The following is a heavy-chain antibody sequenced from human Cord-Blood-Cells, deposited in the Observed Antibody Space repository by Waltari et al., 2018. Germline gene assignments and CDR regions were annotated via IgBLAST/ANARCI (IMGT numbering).Heavy chain of an antibody. J-gene: IGHJ4*02. CDR3: AKGPGAYDSSGYYCDY. CDR1: GFTFSSYA. V-gene: IGHV3-23*01. D-gene: IGHD3-22*01. Sequence: EVQLLESGGGLVQPGGSLRLSCAASGFTFSSYAMSWVRQAPGKGLEWVSASSGSGGSTYYADAVKGRFTISRDNSKNTLYLQMNSLRAEDTAVYYCAKGPGAYDSSGYYCDYWGQGTLVTVSS. CDR2: SSGSGGST.